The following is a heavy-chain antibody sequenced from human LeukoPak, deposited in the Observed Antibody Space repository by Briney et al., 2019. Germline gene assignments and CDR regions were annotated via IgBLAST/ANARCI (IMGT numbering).Heavy chain of an antibody. Sequence: SETLSLTCTVSGGSISSSSYYWGWIRQPPGKGLEWIGSIYYSGSTYYNPSLKSRVTISVDTSKNQFSLKLSSVTSADTAVYYCARRIGLVTPNAFDIWGQGTMATVSS. CDR2: IYYSGST. CDR3: ARRIGLVTPNAFDI. J-gene: IGHJ3*02. V-gene: IGHV4-39*01. CDR1: GGSISSSSYY. D-gene: IGHD2-21*01.